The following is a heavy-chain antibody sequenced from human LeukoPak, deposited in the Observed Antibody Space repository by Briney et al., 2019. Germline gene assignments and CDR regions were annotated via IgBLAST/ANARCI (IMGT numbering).Heavy chain of an antibody. V-gene: IGHV1-8*02. D-gene: IGHD1-26*01. Sequence: ASVKVSCKASGYTLTSYDINWVRHAPGQGLEWMGWMNPNNGKTGYAQKFQGRITMTRDTSINTAYMELSSLTSEDTAVYYCARGVGAAVAEYFQYWGQGTLVTVSS. CDR1: GYTLTSYD. CDR3: ARGVGAAVAEYFQY. CDR2: MNPNNGKT. J-gene: IGHJ1*01.